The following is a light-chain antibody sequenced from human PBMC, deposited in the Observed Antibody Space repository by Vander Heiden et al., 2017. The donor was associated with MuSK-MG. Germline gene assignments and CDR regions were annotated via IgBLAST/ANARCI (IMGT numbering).Light chain of an antibody. V-gene: IGKV1-5*01. CDR2: DVS. CDR3: QQDISYSS. Sequence: DIQMTQSPSTLSASVGDRVTITCRASQSVGSRLDWYQQSPGKAPKLLIFDVSTGDSGVPLRFSGSGSGTEFTLTSNSRQPGDYGVYYCQQDISYSSFGQGTKVEVK. CDR1: QSVGSR. J-gene: IGKJ1*01.